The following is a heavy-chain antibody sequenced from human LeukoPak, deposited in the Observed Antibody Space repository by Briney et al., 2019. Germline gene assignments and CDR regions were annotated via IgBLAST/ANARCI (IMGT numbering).Heavy chain of an antibody. Sequence: GRSLRLSCAASGFTLSDHYMDWVRQAPGKGLEWVGRSRNKADSYTTVYAASVNGRFTISRDDSKSSLYLQMNSLKTEDTAVYYCTRGELYGGSFAFDYWGQGTLVTVSS. J-gene: IGHJ4*02. CDR3: TRGELYGGSFAFDY. V-gene: IGHV3-72*01. D-gene: IGHD4-23*01. CDR1: GFTLSDHY. CDR2: SRNKADSYTT.